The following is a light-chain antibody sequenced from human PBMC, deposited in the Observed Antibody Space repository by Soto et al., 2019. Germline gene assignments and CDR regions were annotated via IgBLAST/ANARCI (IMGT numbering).Light chain of an antibody. J-gene: IGKJ2*01. Sequence: EVVLTQSPATLSLSPGERATLTCRASQSVTSYLAWYQKKPGKAPRLLIYAASNRATGIPARFSGSGSGTDFTLTISSLEPEDFAVYYCQQRSNWPPVYTFGQGTK. V-gene: IGKV3-11*01. CDR3: QQRSNWPPVYT. CDR2: AAS. CDR1: QSVTSY.